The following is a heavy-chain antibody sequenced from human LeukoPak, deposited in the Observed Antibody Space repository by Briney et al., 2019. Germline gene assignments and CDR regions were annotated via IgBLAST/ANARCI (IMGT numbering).Heavy chain of an antibody. CDR3: ARARRRSYFSA. CDR1: GYPFTDPFTDDY. V-gene: IGHV1-2*02. J-gene: IGHJ5*02. Sequence: ASVKVSCKASGYPFTDPFTDDYLHFVRQAPGQGLEWMGWINTKSGGTEFAEKFQGRVTMTRDTSISTGYMELNRLRSNDTPIYFRARARRRSYFSAWGLGTLVTVSS. CDR2: INTKSGGT. D-gene: IGHD1-26*01.